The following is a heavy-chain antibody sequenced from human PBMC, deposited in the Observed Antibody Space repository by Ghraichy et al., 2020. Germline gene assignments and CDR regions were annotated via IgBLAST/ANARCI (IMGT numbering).Heavy chain of an antibody. CDR1: GYSFTSYW. D-gene: IGHD4-17*01. Sequence: GESLNISCKGSGYSFTSYWIGWVRQMPGKGLEWMGIIYPGDSDTRYSPSFQGQVTISADKSISTAYLQWSSLKASDTAMYYCARGSLTRLRYYYYGMDVWGQGTTVTVSS. V-gene: IGHV5-51*01. J-gene: IGHJ6*02. CDR3: ARGSLTRLRYYYYGMDV. CDR2: IYPGDSDT.